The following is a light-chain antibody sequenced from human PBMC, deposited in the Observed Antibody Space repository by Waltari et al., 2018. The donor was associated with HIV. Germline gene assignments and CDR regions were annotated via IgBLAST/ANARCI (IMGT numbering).Light chain of an antibody. CDR2: AAS. J-gene: IGKJ2*01. CDR3: QQLSNYPFT. V-gene: IGKV1-9*01. Sequence: IQLTQSPSFLSASLRDRVTITCRASQGIGTNLAWFQQKPGKAPNLLIYAASSLHRGVPSRFTGVGSGTEFTLTINNLQPEDFATYYCQQLSNYPFTFGQGTRLAIK. CDR1: QGIGTN.